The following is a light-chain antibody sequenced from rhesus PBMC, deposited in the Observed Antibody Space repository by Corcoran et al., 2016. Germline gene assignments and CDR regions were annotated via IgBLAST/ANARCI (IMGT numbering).Light chain of an antibody. CDR3: QQGNSKPLT. V-gene: IGKV1-32*04. CDR1: QGISSF. J-gene: IGKJ4*01. Sequence: DIQMSQSPSSLSASVGDRVTITCRASQGISSFLNWFQQKPGKAPKLLIYYADSLASGVPSRFSGSGSGTAFTLTISSLQPEDFATYYCQQGNSKPLTFGGGTKVELK. CDR2: YAD.